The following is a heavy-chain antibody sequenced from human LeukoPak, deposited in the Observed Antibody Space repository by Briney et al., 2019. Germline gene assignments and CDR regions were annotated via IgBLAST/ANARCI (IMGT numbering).Heavy chain of an antibody. Sequence: SETLCLTCAVYGGSFSGYYWSWIRQPPGKGLEWIGEINHSGSTNYNPSLKSRVTISVDTSKNQFSLKLSSVTAADTAVYYCAREFGGDYPYYFDYWGQGTLVPVSS. V-gene: IGHV4-34*01. CDR2: INHSGST. CDR1: GGSFSGYY. J-gene: IGHJ4*02. CDR3: AREFGGDYPYYFDY. D-gene: IGHD2-21*01.